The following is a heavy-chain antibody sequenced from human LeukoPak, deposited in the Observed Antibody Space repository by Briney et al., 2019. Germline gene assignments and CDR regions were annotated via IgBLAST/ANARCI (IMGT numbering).Heavy chain of an antibody. D-gene: IGHD3-10*01. CDR2: ISGSGGST. J-gene: IGHJ4*02. Sequence: GGSLRPSCAASGFTFSSYGMSWVRQAPGKGLEWVSAISGSGGSTYYADSVKGRFTISRDNSKNTLYLQMNSLRAEDTSVYYCARYYYGPFDYWGQGTLVTVSS. CDR3: ARYYYGPFDY. CDR1: GFTFSSYG. V-gene: IGHV3-23*01.